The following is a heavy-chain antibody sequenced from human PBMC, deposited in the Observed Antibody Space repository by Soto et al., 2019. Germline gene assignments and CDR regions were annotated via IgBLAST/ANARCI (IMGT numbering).Heavy chain of an antibody. V-gene: IGHV3-21*01. D-gene: IGHD4-17*01. J-gene: IGHJ6*02. CDR2: ISYSSGSI. CDR1: GFTFSTYD. Sequence: EVQLVESGGGLVKPGGSLRLSCADSGFTFSTYDMNWVRQAPGKGLEWVSSISYSSGSIYYADSLRGRFTISRDNAQNSLYLQMDSLRAEDTSVYYCARVRDYGDITAHYYAMDVWGQGTTVTVSS. CDR3: ARVRDYGDITAHYYAMDV.